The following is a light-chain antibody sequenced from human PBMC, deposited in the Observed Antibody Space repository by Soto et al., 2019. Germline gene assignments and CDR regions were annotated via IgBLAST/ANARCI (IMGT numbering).Light chain of an antibody. V-gene: IGLV1-40*01. CDR2: GNI. CDR1: TSNIGAGYD. J-gene: IGLJ3*02. Sequence: QSVLTQPPSVSGAPGQRVTISCTGSTSNIGAGYDIHWYQQLPRTAPKLLIYGNINRPSGVPDRFSGSKSDTSASLAITGLQAEDEADYYCQSYDSSLSGWVFGGGTKLTVL. CDR3: QSYDSSLSGWV.